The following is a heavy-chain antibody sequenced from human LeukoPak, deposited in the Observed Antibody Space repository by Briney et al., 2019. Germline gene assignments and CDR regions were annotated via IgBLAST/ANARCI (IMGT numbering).Heavy chain of an antibody. CDR2: IWYDGSNK. V-gene: IGHV3-33*01. CDR1: GFTFCSYG. D-gene: IGHD3-22*01. J-gene: IGHJ4*02. CDR3: AREANIGSSGYCSRFVY. Sequence: PGGSLRLPCAASGFTFCSYGRHWVRQAPGKGLEWVAVIWYDGSNKYYADSVKGRFTISRDNSKNTLYVQIISLRAEDTAVYYCAREANIGSSGYCSRFVYWGQGTLVTVSS.